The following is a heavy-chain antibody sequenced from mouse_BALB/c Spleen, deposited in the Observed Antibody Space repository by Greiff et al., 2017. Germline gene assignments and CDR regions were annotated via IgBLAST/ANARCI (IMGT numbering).Heavy chain of an antibody. J-gene: IGHJ1*01. CDR2: ISSGGSYT. CDR1: GFTFSSYA. Sequence: DVMLVESGGGLVKPGGSLKLSCAASGFTFSSYAMSWVRQSPEKRLEWVAEISSGGSYTYYPDTVTGRFTISRDNAKNTLYLEMSSLRSEDTAMYYCARVDYDRYFDVWGAGTTVTVSS. V-gene: IGHV5-9-4*01. CDR3: ARVDYDRYFDV. D-gene: IGHD2-4*01.